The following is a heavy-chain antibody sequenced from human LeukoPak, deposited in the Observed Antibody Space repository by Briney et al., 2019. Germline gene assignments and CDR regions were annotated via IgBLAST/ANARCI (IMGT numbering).Heavy chain of an antibody. V-gene: IGHV4-59*08. CDR2: IYYSGST. CDR3: ARLRPAMVSSEFDY. Sequence: SSETLSLTCTASGGSISSYYWSWIRQPPGKGLEWIWYIYYSGSTNYNPSLKSRVTISVDTSKNQSSLKLSSVTAPDTAVYYCARLRPAMVSSEFDYWGQGTLVSVSS. D-gene: IGHD2-8*01. J-gene: IGHJ4*02. CDR1: GGSISSYY.